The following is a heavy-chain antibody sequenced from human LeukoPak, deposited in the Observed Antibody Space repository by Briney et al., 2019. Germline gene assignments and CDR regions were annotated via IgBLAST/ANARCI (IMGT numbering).Heavy chain of an antibody. D-gene: IGHD2-2*01. Sequence: SETLSLTCTVSGGSISSGDYYWSWIRQPPGKGLEWIGYIYYSGSTNYNPSLKSRVTISVDTSKNQFSLKLSSVTAADTAVYYCARYGCSSTSCRKDYYYYGMDVWGQGTTVTVSS. CDR2: IYYSGST. J-gene: IGHJ6*02. CDR1: GGSISSGDYY. CDR3: ARYGCSSTSCRKDYYYYGMDV. V-gene: IGHV4-61*08.